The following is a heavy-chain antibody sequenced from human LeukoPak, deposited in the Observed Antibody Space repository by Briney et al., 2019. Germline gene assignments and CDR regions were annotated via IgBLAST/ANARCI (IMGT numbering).Heavy chain of an antibody. CDR1: GASISRPYW. CDR3: ARDGGSDQYYFDN. D-gene: IGHD6-19*01. J-gene: IGHJ4*02. V-gene: IGHV4-4*02. Sequence: PSETLSLTCGVSGASISRPYWWIWVRQPPGKGLEWIAEISYSGNTHYNPSLKSRVIISLDKSKNLVFLKLNSVTAADTAMYYCARDGGSDQYYFDNWGQGTLVTVSS. CDR2: ISYSGNT.